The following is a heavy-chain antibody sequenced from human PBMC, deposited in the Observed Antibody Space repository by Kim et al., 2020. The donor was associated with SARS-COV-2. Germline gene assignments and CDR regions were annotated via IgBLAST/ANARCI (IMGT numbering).Heavy chain of an antibody. V-gene: IGHV3-30*18. CDR2: ISYDGSNK. D-gene: IGHD4-4*01. CDR1: GFTFSSYG. J-gene: IGHJ4*02. Sequence: GGSLRLSCAASGFTFSSYGMHWVRQAPGKGLEWVAVISYDGSNKYYADSVKGRFTISRDNSKNTLYLQMNSLRAEDTAVYYCAKESKPDYSNEYYFDYWGQGTLVTVSS. CDR3: AKESKPDYSNEYYFDY.